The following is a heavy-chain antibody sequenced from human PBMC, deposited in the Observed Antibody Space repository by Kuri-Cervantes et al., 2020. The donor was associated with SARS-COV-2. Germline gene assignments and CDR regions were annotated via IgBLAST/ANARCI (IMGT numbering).Heavy chain of an antibody. V-gene: IGHV3-15*01. D-gene: IGHD6-13*01. J-gene: IGHJ3*02. CDR3: TTAKQRLVRGGAFDI. CDR1: GFTFSNAW. Sequence: GGSLRLSCAASGFTFSNAWMSWVRQAPGKGLEWVGRIKSKTDGGTTDYAAPVKGRFTISRDDSKNTLYLQMNSLKTEDTAVYYCTTAKQRLVRGGAFDIWGQGTMVTVSS. CDR2: IKSKTDGGTT.